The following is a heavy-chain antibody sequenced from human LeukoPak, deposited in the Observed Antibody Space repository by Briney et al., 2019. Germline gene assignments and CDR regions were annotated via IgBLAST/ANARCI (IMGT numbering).Heavy chain of an antibody. CDR3: AYLKDYYYYMDV. Sequence: GGSLRLSCAASGFTFSSYAMSWVRQAPGKGLEWVSAISGSGGSTYYADSVKGRFTISRDNSKNTLYLQMNSLRAEDTAVYYCAYLKDYYYYMDVWGKGTTVTVSS. V-gene: IGHV3-23*01. CDR1: GFTFSSYA. CDR2: ISGSGGST. J-gene: IGHJ6*03.